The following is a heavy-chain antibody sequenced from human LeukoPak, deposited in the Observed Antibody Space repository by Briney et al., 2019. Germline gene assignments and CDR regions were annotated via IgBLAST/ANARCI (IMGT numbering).Heavy chain of an antibody. CDR3: ARGITMVRGVFFPDYYYYMDV. CDR1: GYTFTTYA. Sequence: ASVKVSCKASGYTFTTYAMNWVRQAPGQGLEWMGWINTNTGNPTYAQGFTGRFVFSLDTSVSPAYLQISSLKAEDTAVYYCARGITMVRGVFFPDYYYYMDVWGKGTTVTVSS. CDR2: INTNTGNP. D-gene: IGHD3-10*01. J-gene: IGHJ6*03. V-gene: IGHV7-4-1*02.